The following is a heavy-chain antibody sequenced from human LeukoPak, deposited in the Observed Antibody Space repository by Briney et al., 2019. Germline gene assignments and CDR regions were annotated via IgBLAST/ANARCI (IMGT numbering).Heavy chain of an antibody. Sequence: PSETLSLTCAVSGYSIRSGYYWGCIRQPPGKGLEWIGSIYHSGSTYYNPSLKSRVTISVDTSKNQFSLKLSSVTAADTAVYYCARPLYSSSPGFDYWGQGTLVTVSS. CDR1: GYSIRSGYY. CDR3: ARPLYSSSPGFDY. D-gene: IGHD6-6*01. CDR2: IYHSGST. J-gene: IGHJ4*02. V-gene: IGHV4-38-2*01.